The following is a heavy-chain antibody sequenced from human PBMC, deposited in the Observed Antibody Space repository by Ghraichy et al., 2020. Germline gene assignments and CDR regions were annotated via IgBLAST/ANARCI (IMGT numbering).Heavy chain of an antibody. J-gene: IGHJ4*02. V-gene: IGHV3-48*02. CDR1: GFTFGSYN. Sequence: GSLRLSCAASGFTFGSYNMNWVRQAPGKGLEWVSYITTSSSTIYYADSVKGRFTISRDNAKNSLYLQMNSLRDEDTAVYYCARKDSSGRYHHFDYWCQGTLVTVSS. D-gene: IGHD1-26*01. CDR3: ARKDSSGRYHHFDY. CDR2: ITTSSSTI.